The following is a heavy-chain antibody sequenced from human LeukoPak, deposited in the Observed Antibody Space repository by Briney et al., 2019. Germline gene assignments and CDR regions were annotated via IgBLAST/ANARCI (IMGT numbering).Heavy chain of an antibody. CDR1: GFTFSSYA. D-gene: IGHD6-13*01. V-gene: IGHV3-23*01. J-gene: IGHJ4*02. Sequence: GGSLRLSCAASGFTFSSYAMSWVRQAPGKGLEWVAVISGSGGSTNYADSVKGRFTISRDNSKNTLYLQMNSLRAEDTAVYYCAKRYSSNWLFDFWGRGTLVTVSS. CDR3: AKRYSSNWLFDF. CDR2: ISGSGGST.